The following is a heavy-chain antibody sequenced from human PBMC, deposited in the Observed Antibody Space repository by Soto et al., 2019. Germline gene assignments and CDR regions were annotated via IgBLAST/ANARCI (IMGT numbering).Heavy chain of an antibody. CDR2: IKSKADGGTT. Sequence: PGGSLRLSCAVSGFTFSNAWMSWVRQAPGKGREWVGRIKSKADGGTTDYAGPVKGRFNISKNDSKNTLYLQMNSLKIEDTGVDYCTARVRGSWYGPWFDPWGQGTLVTVSS. J-gene: IGHJ5*02. V-gene: IGHV3-15*01. CDR1: GFTFSNAW. CDR3: TARVRGSWYGPWFDP. D-gene: IGHD6-13*01.